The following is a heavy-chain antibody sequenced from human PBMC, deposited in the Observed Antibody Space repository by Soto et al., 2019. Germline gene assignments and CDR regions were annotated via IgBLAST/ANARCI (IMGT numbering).Heavy chain of an antibody. D-gene: IGHD3-16*01. CDR1: GYTFSYFW. CDR2: INGEGTIT. Sequence: EVQLVESGGGLVQPGGSLRLSCAASGYTFSYFWMHWVRQVPGKGLMWVSRINGEGTITNYADSVKGRFTISRDNAKNTVFPQLNGVRAADTSIYNCTKDTFGAGDDWGQGTLVAVSS. V-gene: IGHV3-74*01. CDR3: TKDTFGAGDD. J-gene: IGHJ4*02.